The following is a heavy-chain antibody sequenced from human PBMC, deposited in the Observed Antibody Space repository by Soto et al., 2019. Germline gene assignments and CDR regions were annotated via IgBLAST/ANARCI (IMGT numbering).Heavy chain of an antibody. D-gene: IGHD3-22*01. CDR2: ISYDGSNK. J-gene: IGHJ3*02. CDR3: ARVYYYDSSGSDAFDI. CDR1: GFTFSSYG. Sequence: GGSLRLSCAASGFTFSSYGMHWVRQAPGKGLEWVAVISYDGSNKYYADSVKGRFTISRDNSKNTLYLQMNSLRAEDTAVYYWARVYYYDSSGSDAFDIWGQGTMVTVSS. V-gene: IGHV3-30*03.